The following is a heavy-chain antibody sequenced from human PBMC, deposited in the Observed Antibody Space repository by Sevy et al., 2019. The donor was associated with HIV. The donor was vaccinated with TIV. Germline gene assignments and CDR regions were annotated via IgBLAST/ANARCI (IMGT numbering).Heavy chain of an antibody. J-gene: IGHJ4*02. CDR3: ARDRGSGKNVFFDY. V-gene: IGHV3-30-3*01. CDR1: GFTFSSYA. Sequence: GGSLRLSCAASGFTFSSYAMHWVRQAPGKGLEWVAVISYDGSNKYYADSVKGRFTISRDNSKNTLYLQMNSLRTEDMAVYYCARDRGSGKNVFFDYWGQGTLVTVSS. D-gene: IGHD3-10*01. CDR2: ISYDGSNK.